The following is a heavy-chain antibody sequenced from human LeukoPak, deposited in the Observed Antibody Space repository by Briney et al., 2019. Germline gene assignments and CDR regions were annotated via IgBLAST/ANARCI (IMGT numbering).Heavy chain of an antibody. CDR3: AKRITMVRGGGHMDV. V-gene: IGHV3-21*01. CDR1: GLTFSSYG. Sequence: GGTLRLSCAASGLTFSSYGMSWVRQAPGKGLEWVSSISSSSSYIYYADSVKGRFTISRDNAKNSLYLQMNSLRAEDTAVYYCAKRITMVRGGGHMDVWGKGTTVTISS. CDR2: ISSSSSYI. J-gene: IGHJ6*03. D-gene: IGHD3-10*01.